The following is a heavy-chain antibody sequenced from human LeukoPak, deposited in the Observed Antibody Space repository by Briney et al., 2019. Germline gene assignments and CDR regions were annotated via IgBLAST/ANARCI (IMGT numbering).Heavy chain of an antibody. J-gene: IGHJ5*02. CDR2: IYYSGST. V-gene: IGHV4-39*01. CDR1: GGSISSSGYY. Sequence: SETLSLTCTVSGGSISSSGYYWVWIAQPPGKGLEGIGSIYYSGSTYYNPSLKRRVTISEDTSKNQYPQKLSPGTAAETAVYYCARQATVVVLAAKGGFDPWGQGTLVTVSS. CDR3: ARQATVVVLAAKGGFDP. D-gene: IGHD2-15*01.